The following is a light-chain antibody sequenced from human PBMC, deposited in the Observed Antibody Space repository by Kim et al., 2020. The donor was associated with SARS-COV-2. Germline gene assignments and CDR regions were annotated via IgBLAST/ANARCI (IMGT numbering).Light chain of an antibody. CDR1: TLGDKY. CDR2: EDR. Sequence: SYELTQPPSVSVSPGQTASITCSGDTLGDKYACWYQQKPGQSPVLVIYEDRERPSGIPERFSGSKSGNTATLTISGTQAMDEADYYCQTWDISRYVFGTGTKVTVL. J-gene: IGLJ1*01. CDR3: QTWDISRYV. V-gene: IGLV3-1*01.